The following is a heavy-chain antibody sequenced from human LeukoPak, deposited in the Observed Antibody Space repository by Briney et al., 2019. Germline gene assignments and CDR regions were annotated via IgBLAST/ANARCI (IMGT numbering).Heavy chain of an antibody. CDR1: GGSISSYY. Sequence: SETLSLTCTVSGGSISSYYWSWIRQPPGKGLEWIGYIYYSGSTNYNPSLTSRVTISVDTSKNQFSLKLSSVTAADTAVYYCATFTSQHDYWGQGTLVTVSS. J-gene: IGHJ4*02. CDR3: ATFTSQHDY. V-gene: IGHV4-59*01. CDR2: IYYSGST.